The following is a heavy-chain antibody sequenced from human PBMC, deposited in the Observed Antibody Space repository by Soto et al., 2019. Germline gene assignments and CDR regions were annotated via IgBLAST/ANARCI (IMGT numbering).Heavy chain of an antibody. V-gene: IGHV4-30-4*01. J-gene: IGHJ3*01. Sequence: SETLSLTCTVSGGSISSGDYYWSWIRQPPGKGLEWIGYIYYSGSTYYNPSLKSRVTISVDTSKNQFSLKLSSVTAADTAVYYCSSYDDGDYRDIFDLWGHGTLATVSS. CDR3: SSYDDGDYRDIFDL. D-gene: IGHD3-16*01. CDR1: GGSISSGDYY. CDR2: IYYSGST.